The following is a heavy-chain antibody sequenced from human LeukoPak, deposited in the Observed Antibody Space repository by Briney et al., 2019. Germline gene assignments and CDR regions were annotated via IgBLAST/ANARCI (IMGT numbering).Heavy chain of an antibody. CDR3: AKDQAAYCGGDCYSGFDY. V-gene: IGHV3-23*01. CDR2: ISGSGGST. D-gene: IGHD2-21*02. J-gene: IGHJ4*02. Sequence: GSLRLSCAASGFTFSSYAMSWVRQAAGKGLEWVSAISGSGGSTYYADSVKGRFTISRDNSKNTLYLQMNSLRAEDTAVYYCAKDQAAYCGGDCYSGFDYWGQGTLVTVSS. CDR1: GFTFSSYA.